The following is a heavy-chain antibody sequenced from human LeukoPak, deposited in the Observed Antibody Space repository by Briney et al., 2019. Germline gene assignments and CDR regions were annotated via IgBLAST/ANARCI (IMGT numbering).Heavy chain of an antibody. J-gene: IGHJ4*02. CDR1: GFTFSSYW. CDR3: ARRYYYDSSGYPDY. D-gene: IGHD3-22*01. CDR2: INSDGSST. V-gene: IGHV3-74*01. Sequence: GGSLRLSCAASGFTFSSYWMHWVRQAPGKGLVWVSRINSDGSSTSYADSVKGRFTISRDNAKNTLYLQMNSLRVEDTAVYYCARRYYYDSSGYPDYWGQGTLDTVSS.